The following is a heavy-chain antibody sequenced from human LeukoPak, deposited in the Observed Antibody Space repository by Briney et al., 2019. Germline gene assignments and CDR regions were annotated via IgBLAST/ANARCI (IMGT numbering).Heavy chain of an antibody. V-gene: IGHV3-53*01. CDR2: IYSGGST. J-gene: IGHJ3*02. CDR3: ARDQRVQLWDDGFDI. Sequence: PGGSLRLSCAASGFTVSSNYMSWVRQAPGKGLEWVSVIYSGGSTYYADSVKGRFTISRDNSKNTLYLQMNSLRAEDTAVYYCARDQRVQLWDDGFDIWGQGTMVTVSS. D-gene: IGHD5-18*01. CDR1: GFTVSSNY.